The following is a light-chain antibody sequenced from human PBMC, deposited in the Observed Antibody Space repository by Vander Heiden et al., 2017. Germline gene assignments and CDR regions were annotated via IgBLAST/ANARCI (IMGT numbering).Light chain of an antibody. CDR3: SSYAGSNNLI. V-gene: IGLV2-8*01. CDR1: SSDVGGYNY. J-gene: IGLJ2*01. CDR2: EVS. Sequence: QSALTQPPSASGSPGQSVTISCTGTSSDVGGYNYVSWDQKYPGKAPNLMIFEVSKRPSGVPERFSGSKSGNTASLTVSGLQAEDEADYYCSSYAGSNNLIFGGGTKLTVL.